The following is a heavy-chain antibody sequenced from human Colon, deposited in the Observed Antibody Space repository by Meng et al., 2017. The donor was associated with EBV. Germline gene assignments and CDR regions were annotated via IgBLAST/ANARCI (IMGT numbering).Heavy chain of an antibody. CDR3: ATQESRDGHNPY. J-gene: IGHJ4*02. CDR1: GGSISSSYW. Sequence: QMQLQESGPGLVKPSGXLSPTCGVSGGSISSSYWWTWVRQSPGQGLEWIGEMYHSGTTNYNPSLKSRVTISMGKSNNQLSLKLNSVTAADTAVYYCATQESRDGHNPYWGQGTLVTVSS. V-gene: IGHV4-4*02. D-gene: IGHD5-24*01. CDR2: MYHSGTT.